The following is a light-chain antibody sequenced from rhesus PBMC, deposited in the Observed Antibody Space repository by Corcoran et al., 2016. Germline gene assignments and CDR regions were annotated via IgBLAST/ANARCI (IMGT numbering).Light chain of an antibody. J-gene: IGKJ3*01. CDR2: KAS. CDR3: QQHNSYPFT. V-gene: IGKV1-25*01. Sequence: DIQMTQSPSSLSASVGATVTITCRASQGISSYLAWYHQKPGKAPKLLLYKASTLQSGVPSRFSGSGSGTDFTLTISSLQPEDCATYYCQQHNSYPFTFGPGTKLDIK. CDR1: QGISSY.